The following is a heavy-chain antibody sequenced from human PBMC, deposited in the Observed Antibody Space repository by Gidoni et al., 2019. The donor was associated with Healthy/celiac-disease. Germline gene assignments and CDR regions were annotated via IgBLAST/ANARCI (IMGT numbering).Heavy chain of an antibody. CDR1: GGSFSGYY. J-gene: IGHJ6*02. V-gene: IGHV4-34*01. CDR2: INHSGST. D-gene: IGHD7-27*01. Sequence: QVQLQQGGAGLLKPSETLSLTCAVYGGSFSGYYWSWIRQPPGKGLEWIWEINHSGSTNYNPSLKSRVTISVDTSKNQFSLKLSSVTAADTAVYYCARGLNWGYYHYGMDVWGQGTTVTVSS. CDR3: ARGLNWGYYHYGMDV.